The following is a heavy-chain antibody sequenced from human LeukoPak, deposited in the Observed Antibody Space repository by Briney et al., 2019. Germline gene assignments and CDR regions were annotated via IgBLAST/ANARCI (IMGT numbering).Heavy chain of an antibody. CDR1: GFTFSSYA. Sequence: GGSLRLSCAASGFTFSSYAMHWVRQAPGKGLEWVAVISYDGGNNYYADSVKGRFTISRDNSKNTLYLQMNSLRAEDTAVYYCARESSTSCYDYWGQGTLVTVSS. CDR3: ARESSTSCYDY. V-gene: IGHV3-30*04. CDR2: ISYDGGNN. D-gene: IGHD2-2*01. J-gene: IGHJ4*02.